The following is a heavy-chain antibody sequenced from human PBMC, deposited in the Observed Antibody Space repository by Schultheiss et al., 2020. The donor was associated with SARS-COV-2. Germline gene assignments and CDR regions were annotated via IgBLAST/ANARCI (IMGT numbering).Heavy chain of an antibody. Sequence: ASVKVSCKASGYTFTSYGISWVRQAPGQGLEWMGWISTYNGHTNYAQKLQGRVTMTTDTYTSTAYLELRSLRSDDTAVYYCARDPNIVGATIWDYWGQGTLVTVSS. CDR1: GYTFTSYG. D-gene: IGHD1-26*01. CDR3: ARDPNIVGATIWDY. CDR2: ISTYNGHT. V-gene: IGHV1-18*01. J-gene: IGHJ4*02.